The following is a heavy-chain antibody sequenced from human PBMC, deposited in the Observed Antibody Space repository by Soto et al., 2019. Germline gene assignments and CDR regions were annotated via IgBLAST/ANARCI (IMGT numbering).Heavy chain of an antibody. CDR1: GFTFGGYY. CDR2: ISSSGSST. D-gene: IGHD3-10*01. CDR3: ARAYYYGAGSYIPYFGY. V-gene: IGHV3-11*03. Sequence: GGSLRLSCAASGFTFGGYYMSWIGQGPGKGLEWLSDISSSGSSTNYADSVKGRFTISRDNAKKSLSLQMNSLRAEDTAVYYCARAYYYGAGSYIPYFGYWGQGALVTVSS. J-gene: IGHJ4*02.